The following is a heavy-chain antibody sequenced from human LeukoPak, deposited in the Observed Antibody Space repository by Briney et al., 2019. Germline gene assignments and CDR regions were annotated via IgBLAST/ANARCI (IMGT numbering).Heavy chain of an antibody. CDR3: ARDLFDSGKPIDY. CDR1: GFTFSSYG. J-gene: IGHJ4*02. CDR2: ISSSSSYI. D-gene: IGHD1-26*01. Sequence: GGSLRLSCAASGFTFSSYGMSWVRQAPGKGLEWVSSISSSSSYIYYADSVKGRFTISRDNAKNSLYLQMNSLRAEDTAVYYCARDLFDSGKPIDYWGQGTLVTVSS. V-gene: IGHV3-21*01.